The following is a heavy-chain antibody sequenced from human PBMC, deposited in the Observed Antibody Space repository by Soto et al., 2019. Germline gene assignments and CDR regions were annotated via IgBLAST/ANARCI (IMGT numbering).Heavy chain of an antibody. CDR3: AREDYYGSGSTD. Sequence: VAVISYDGSNKYYADSVKGRFTISRDNSKNTLYLQMNSLRAEDTAVYYCAREDYYGSGSTDWGQGTLVTVSS. CDR2: ISYDGSNK. J-gene: IGHJ4*02. D-gene: IGHD3-10*01. V-gene: IGHV3-30-3*01.